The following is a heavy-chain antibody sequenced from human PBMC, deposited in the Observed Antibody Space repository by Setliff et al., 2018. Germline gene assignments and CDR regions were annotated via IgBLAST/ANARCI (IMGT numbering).Heavy chain of an antibody. Sequence: GGSLRLSCTASGFTFGHYNMNWVRQAPGKGLEWVSSISDTTNFIYYADSVRGRFTISRDTAKNSLYLQMNSLRAEDSAVYYCASYYYGSGSSYIPPHFDYWGLGTLVTVSS. CDR2: ISDTTNFI. D-gene: IGHD3-10*01. CDR1: GFTFGHYN. V-gene: IGHV3-21*01. CDR3: ASYYYGSGSSYIPPHFDY. J-gene: IGHJ4*02.